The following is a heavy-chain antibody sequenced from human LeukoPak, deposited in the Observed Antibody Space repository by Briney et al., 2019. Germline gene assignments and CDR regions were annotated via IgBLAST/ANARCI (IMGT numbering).Heavy chain of an antibody. D-gene: IGHD3-10*01. J-gene: IGHJ5*02. Sequence: ASVKVSCKASGGTFSSYAISWVRQAPRQGLEWMGGIIPIFGTANYAQKFQGRVTITTDESTSTAYMELSSLRSEDTAVYYCARGRELSRSKWFDPWGQGTLVTVSS. CDR1: GGTFSSYA. CDR2: IIPIFGTA. V-gene: IGHV1-69*05. CDR3: ARGRELSRSKWFDP.